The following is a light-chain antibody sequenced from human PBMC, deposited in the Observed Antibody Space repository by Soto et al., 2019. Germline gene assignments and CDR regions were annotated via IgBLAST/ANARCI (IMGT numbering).Light chain of an antibody. CDR3: QQYNNWPFT. CDR1: QSVSSN. Sequence: EIVMTQSPATLSVSPGERATLSCRASQSVSSNLAWYQQKPGQAPGLLIYGASTRATGIPATFSGSGSGTELTLTISRLQSENFAVSYCQQYNNWPFTFGQGTRLEIK. J-gene: IGKJ5*01. V-gene: IGKV3-15*01. CDR2: GAS.